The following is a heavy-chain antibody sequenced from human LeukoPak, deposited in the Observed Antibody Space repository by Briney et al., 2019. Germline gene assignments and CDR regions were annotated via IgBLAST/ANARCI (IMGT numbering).Heavy chain of an antibody. Sequence: PGGSLRLSCAASGFTFSSYGMHWVRQAPGKGLEWVAFIRYDGSNKYYADSVKGRFTISRDNSKNTLYLQMNSLRAEDTAVYYCAKESMVRGVVYYYYYMDVWGKGTTVTISS. D-gene: IGHD3-10*01. J-gene: IGHJ6*03. CDR1: GFTFSSYG. V-gene: IGHV3-30*02. CDR2: IRYDGSNK. CDR3: AKESMVRGVVYYYYYMDV.